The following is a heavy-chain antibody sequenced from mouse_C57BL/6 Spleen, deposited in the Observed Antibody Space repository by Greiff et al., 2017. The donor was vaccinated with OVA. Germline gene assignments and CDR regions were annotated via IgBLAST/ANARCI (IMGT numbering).Heavy chain of an antibody. D-gene: IGHD2-3*01. CDR2: IRLKSDNYAT. Sequence: EVQGVESGGGLVQPGGSMKLSCVASGFTFSNYWMNWVRQSPEKGLEWVAQIRLKSDNYATHYAESVKGRFTISRDDSKSSVYLQMDNIRAEDTGIYYCTGADGYSDYWGQGTTLTVSS. V-gene: IGHV6-3*01. J-gene: IGHJ2*01. CDR3: TGADGYSDY. CDR1: GFTFSNYW.